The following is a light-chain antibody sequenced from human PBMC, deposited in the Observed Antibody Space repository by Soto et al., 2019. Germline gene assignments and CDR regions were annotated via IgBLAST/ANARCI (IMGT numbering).Light chain of an antibody. V-gene: IGKV1-39*01. CDR2: GAS. CDR3: QQSYSNPWT. CDR1: QSISTY. J-gene: IGKJ1*01. Sequence: DIQMTQSPSSLSASVGDRVTITCRASQSISTYLNWYLQKPGKAPKALIFGASSLKSGVPSRFSGSGSGTDFTLTSSSLQPEDFATYFCQQSYSNPWTFGQGTNVDIK.